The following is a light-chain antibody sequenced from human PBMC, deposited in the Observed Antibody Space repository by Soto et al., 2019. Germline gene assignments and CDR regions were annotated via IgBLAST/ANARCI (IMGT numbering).Light chain of an antibody. CDR2: KAS. Sequence: DIQMTQSPSTLSASVGDRVNITCRASQSIKTWLAWYQQKPGKAPKLQIYKASTLKTGAPSRFSGSGSGTEFTLTISSLQPDDYATYYCQQYNSYPYTFGQGTRVEIK. V-gene: IGKV1-5*03. J-gene: IGKJ2*01. CDR3: QQYNSYPYT. CDR1: QSIKTW.